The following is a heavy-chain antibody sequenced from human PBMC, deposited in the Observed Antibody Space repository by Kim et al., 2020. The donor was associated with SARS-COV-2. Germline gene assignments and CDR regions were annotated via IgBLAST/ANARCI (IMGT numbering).Heavy chain of an antibody. Sequence: YAAPVKGRFTISRDDSKNTLYLQMNSLKTEDTAVYYCTTDLNPGAAAFDYWGQGTLVTVSS. D-gene: IGHD6-25*01. J-gene: IGHJ4*02. V-gene: IGHV3-15*01. CDR3: TTDLNPGAAAFDY.